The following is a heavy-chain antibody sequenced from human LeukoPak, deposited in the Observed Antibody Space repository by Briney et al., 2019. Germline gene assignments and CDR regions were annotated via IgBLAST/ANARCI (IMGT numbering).Heavy chain of an antibody. Sequence: GASVKVSCKASGYTFTSYYMHWVRQAPGQGLEWMGIINPSGGSTSYAQKFQGRVTMTSDTSTSTVYMELSSLRSEDTAVYYCAILIWTGAFDIWGQGTMVTVSS. CDR1: GYTFTSYY. CDR3: AILIWTGAFDI. CDR2: INPSGGST. D-gene: IGHD1-1*01. V-gene: IGHV1-46*03. J-gene: IGHJ3*02.